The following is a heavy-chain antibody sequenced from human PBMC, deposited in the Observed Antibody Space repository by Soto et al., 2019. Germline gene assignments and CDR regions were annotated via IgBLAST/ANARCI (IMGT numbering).Heavy chain of an antibody. CDR1: GYTFTSCF. J-gene: IGHJ4*02. CDR2: ISAYDGNT. Sequence: ASVKVSCKASGYTFTSCFISWVRQAPGQGLEWVGWISAYDGNTNYAQKLQGRVTMTTDTSTSTAYMALRSLRPDEPAVYYCASAREIFGVLDIFYYWGQGNLVTVSS. D-gene: IGHD3-3*01. V-gene: IGHV1-18*01. CDR3: ASAREIFGVLDIFYY.